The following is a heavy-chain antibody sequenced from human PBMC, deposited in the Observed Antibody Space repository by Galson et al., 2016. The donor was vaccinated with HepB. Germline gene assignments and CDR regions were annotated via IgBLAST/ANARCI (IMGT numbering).Heavy chain of an antibody. D-gene: IGHD3-22*01. CDR3: ARDRPPPGELLLGFSKF. J-gene: IGHJ4*01. V-gene: IGHV3-33*01. CDR2: IWYDGSNK. Sequence: SLRLSCAASGFYFSSAGMHWVRQAPGKGLEWVAFIWYDGSNKYYVDSVKGRFTISRDNSKSTLYLEMNSLTAEDTAVYYCARDRPPPGELLLGFSKFWGHGTLVTVSS. CDR1: GFYFSSAG.